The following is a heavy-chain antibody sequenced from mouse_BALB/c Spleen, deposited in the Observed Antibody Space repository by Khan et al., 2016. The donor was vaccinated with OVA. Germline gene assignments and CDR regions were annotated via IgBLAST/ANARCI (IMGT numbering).Heavy chain of an antibody. V-gene: IGHV2-6-7*01. J-gene: IGHJ4*01. CDR2: IWGDGTT. Sequence: QVQLKQSGPGLVAPSQSLSITCTVSGFSLTGYGVNWVRQPPGKGLEWLGMIWGDGTTDYNSTLKSSLSISKDISKSQVFLKMNSLQTDDTARYYCAKAYYGNYREAMDYWGQGTSVTVSS. CDR1: GFSLTGYG. CDR3: AKAYYGNYREAMDY. D-gene: IGHD2-10*01.